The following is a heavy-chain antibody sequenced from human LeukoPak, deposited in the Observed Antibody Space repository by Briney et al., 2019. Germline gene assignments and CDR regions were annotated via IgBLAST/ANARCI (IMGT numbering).Heavy chain of an antibody. D-gene: IGHD3-10*01. J-gene: IGHJ4*02. CDR3: ARVGYYASGPFSYFDY. Sequence: PGGSLRLSCAASGFTFSRYGMHWVRQAPGKALEWVADTSYDGTKKDYADHVKGRFTISRDNSQNTLYLQMNSLRAEDTAVYYCARVGYYASGPFSYFDYWGQGTLVTVSS. CDR1: GFTFSRYG. CDR2: TSYDGTKK. V-gene: IGHV3-30*03.